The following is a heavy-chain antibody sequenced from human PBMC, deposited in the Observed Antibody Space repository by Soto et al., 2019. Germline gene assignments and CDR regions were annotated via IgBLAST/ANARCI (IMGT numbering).Heavy chain of an antibody. J-gene: IGHJ4*02. CDR3: VKDLYYYDSSGPLDY. V-gene: IGHV3-64D*06. D-gene: IGHD3-22*01. CDR2: ISSNGGST. Sequence: GGSLRLSCSASGFTFSSYAMHWVRQAPGKGLEYVSAISSNGGSTYYADSVKGRFTISRDNSKNTLYLRMSSLRAEDTAVYYCVKDLYYYDSSGPLDYWGQGTLVTVSS. CDR1: GFTFSSYA.